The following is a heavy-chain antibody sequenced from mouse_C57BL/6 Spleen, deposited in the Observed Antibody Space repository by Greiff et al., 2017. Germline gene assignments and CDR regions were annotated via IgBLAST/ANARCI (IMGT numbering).Heavy chain of an antibody. CDR1: GYTFTSYW. V-gene: IGHV1-69*01. D-gene: IGHD2-4*01. CDR3: ARRGDYEGVDY. Sequence: QVQLQQPGAELVMPGASVKLSCKASGYTFTSYWMHWVKQRPGQGLEWIGEIDPSDSYTNYNQKFKGKSTLTVDKSSSTAYMQLSSLTSEDSAVYYCARRGDYEGVDYWGQGTTLTVSS. CDR2: IDPSDSYT. J-gene: IGHJ2*01.